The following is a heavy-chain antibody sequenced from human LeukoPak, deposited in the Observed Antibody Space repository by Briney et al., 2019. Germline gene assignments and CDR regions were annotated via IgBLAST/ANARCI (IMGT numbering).Heavy chain of an antibody. Sequence: PGRSLRLSCSASGFTFSSYWMHWLRQAPGKGLVWVSRISTDGSSTTYADSVKGRFTISRDNGKNTLYLQMNSLRAEDTAVYYCASYLTSIPSGMNVWGQGTTVTVSS. V-gene: IGHV3-74*01. D-gene: IGHD2/OR15-2a*01. CDR3: ASYLTSIPSGMNV. CDR2: ISTDGSST. CDR1: GFTFSSYW. J-gene: IGHJ6*02.